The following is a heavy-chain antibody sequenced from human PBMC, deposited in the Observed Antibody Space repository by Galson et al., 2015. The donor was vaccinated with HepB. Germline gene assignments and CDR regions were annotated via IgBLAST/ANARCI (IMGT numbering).Heavy chain of an antibody. CDR3: ARERGVRGVIITARVPPDY. CDR2: ISAYNGNT. Sequence: SVKVSCKASGYTFTSYGISWVRQAPGQGLEWMGWISAYNGNTNYAQKLQGRVTMTTDTSTSTAYMELRSLRSDDTAVYYCARERGVRGVIITARVPPDYWGQGTLVTVSS. D-gene: IGHD3-10*01. J-gene: IGHJ4*02. CDR1: GYTFTSYG. V-gene: IGHV1-18*04.